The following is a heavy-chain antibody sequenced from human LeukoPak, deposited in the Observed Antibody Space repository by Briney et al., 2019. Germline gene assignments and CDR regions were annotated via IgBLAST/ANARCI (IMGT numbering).Heavy chain of an antibody. J-gene: IGHJ4*02. CDR2: ISGSGGST. CDR1: GFTVSSNY. Sequence: GGSLRLSCAASGFTVSSNYMSWVRQAPGKGLEWVSAISGSGGSTYYADSVKGRFTISRDNSKNTLYLQMNSLRAEDTAVYYCARSRDGYNYLDYWGQGTLVTVSS. D-gene: IGHD5-24*01. CDR3: ARSRDGYNYLDY. V-gene: IGHV3-23*01.